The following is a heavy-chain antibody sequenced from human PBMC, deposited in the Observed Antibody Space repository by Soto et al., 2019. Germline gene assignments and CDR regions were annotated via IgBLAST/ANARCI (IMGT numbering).Heavy chain of an antibody. CDR2: ISYDGSNK. CDR3: ARAESIEDWFDP. CDR1: GFTFSSYA. J-gene: IGHJ5*02. V-gene: IGHV3-30-3*01. D-gene: IGHD6-6*01. Sequence: GSLRLSCAASGFTFSSYAMHWVRQAPGKGLEWVAVISYDGSNKYYADSVKGRFTISRDNSKNTLYLQMNSLRAEDTAVYYCARAESIEDWFDPWGQGTLVTVSS.